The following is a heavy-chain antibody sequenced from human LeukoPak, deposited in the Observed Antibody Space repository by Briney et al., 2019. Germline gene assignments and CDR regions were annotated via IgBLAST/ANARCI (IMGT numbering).Heavy chain of an antibody. V-gene: IGHV3-7*01. CDR1: GFTFSSYW. CDR3: ARARFGSGWYDYYYYGMDV. J-gene: IGHJ6*02. CDR2: IKQDGSEK. Sequence: PGGSLRLSCAASGFTFSSYWMSWVRQAPGKGLEWVANIKQDGSEKYYVDSVKGRFTISRDNAKNSLYLQMNSLRAEDTAVYYCARARFGSGWYDYYYYGMDVWGQGTTVTVSS. D-gene: IGHD6-19*01.